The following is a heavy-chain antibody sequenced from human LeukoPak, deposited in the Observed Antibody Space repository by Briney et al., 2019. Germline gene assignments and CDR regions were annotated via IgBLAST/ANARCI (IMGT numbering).Heavy chain of an antibody. D-gene: IGHD5-12*01. CDR2: ISSSSSYI. V-gene: IGHV3-21*01. CDR3: AREQGYSGYVYYYYYYMDV. J-gene: IGHJ6*03. Sequence: GGSLRLSCAASGFTFSSYEMNWVRQAPGKGLEWVSSISSSSSYIYYADSVKGRFTISRDSAKNSLYLQMNSLRAEDTAVYYCAREQGYSGYVYYYYYYMDVWGKGTTVTVSS. CDR1: GFTFSSYE.